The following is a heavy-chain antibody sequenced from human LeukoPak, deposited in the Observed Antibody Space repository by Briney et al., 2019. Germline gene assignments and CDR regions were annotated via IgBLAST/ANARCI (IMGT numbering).Heavy chain of an antibody. J-gene: IGHJ4*02. CDR2: INHSGST. CDR3: ARGMTTVTPAFDY. V-gene: IGHV4-34*01. Sequence: SETLSLTCAVYGGSFSGYYWSWIRQPPGKGLEWIGEINHSGSTNYNPSLKSRVTISVDTSKNQFSLKPSSVTAADTAVYYCARGMTTVTPAFDYWGQGTLVTVSS. CDR1: GGSFSGYY. D-gene: IGHD4-11*01.